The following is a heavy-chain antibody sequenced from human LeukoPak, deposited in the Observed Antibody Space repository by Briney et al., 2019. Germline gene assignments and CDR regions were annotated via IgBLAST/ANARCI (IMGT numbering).Heavy chain of an antibody. CDR2: ISSSGSTM. CDR1: GFAFSDYY. J-gene: IGHJ6*02. Sequence: GGSLRLSCAASGFAFSDYYMTWIRQGPGKGPEWLSYISSSGSTMYYADSVKGRFTISRDNAKNSLYLQMNSLRAEDTAVYHCAGLHYYAMDLWGQGTTVTVSS. V-gene: IGHV3-11*01. CDR3: AGLHYYAMDL.